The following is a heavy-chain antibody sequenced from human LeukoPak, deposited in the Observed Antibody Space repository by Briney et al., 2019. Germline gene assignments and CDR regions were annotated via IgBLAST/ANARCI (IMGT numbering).Heavy chain of an antibody. V-gene: IGHV1-69*05. CDR1: GGTFISYA. CDR2: IIPIFGTA. Sequence: SVTVSCKASGGTFISYAISWVRQAPGQGREWMGGIIPIFGTANYAQKFQGRVTITTDESTSTAYMELSSLRSEDTAVYYCATNLSGNDNYWGQGTLVTVSS. D-gene: IGHD1-26*01. J-gene: IGHJ4*02. CDR3: ATNLSGNDNY.